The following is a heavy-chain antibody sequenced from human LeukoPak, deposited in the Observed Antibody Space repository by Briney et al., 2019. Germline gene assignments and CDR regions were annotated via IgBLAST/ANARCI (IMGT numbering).Heavy chain of an antibody. D-gene: IGHD3-10*01. Sequence: PSETLSLICTVSGGSISSYYWSWIRQPPGKGLEWIGNIYYSGSTYFNPSLKSRVTISVDTSKNQFSLKLSAVAAADTAVYYCASVRRGFGESSKYYSYYYMDVWGIGTTVTISS. J-gene: IGHJ6*03. CDR2: IYYSGST. CDR1: GGSISSYY. V-gene: IGHV4-59*04. CDR3: ASVRRGFGESSKYYSYYYMDV.